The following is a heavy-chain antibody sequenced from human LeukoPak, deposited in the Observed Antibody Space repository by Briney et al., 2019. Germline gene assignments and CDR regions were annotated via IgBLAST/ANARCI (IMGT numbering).Heavy chain of an antibody. CDR3: ASEEVAVAGTGY. J-gene: IGHJ4*02. V-gene: IGHV4-39*07. Sequence: SSETLSLTCTVSGGSISSSSYYWGWIRQPPGKGLEWIGSIYYSGSTYYNPSLKSRVTISVDTSKNQFSLKLSSVTAADTAVYYCASEEVAVAGTGYWGQGTLVTVSS. D-gene: IGHD6-19*01. CDR1: GGSISSSSYY. CDR2: IYYSGST.